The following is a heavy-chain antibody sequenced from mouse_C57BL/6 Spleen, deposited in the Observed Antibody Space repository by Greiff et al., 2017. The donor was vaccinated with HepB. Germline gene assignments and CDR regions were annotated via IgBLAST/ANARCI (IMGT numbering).Heavy chain of an antibody. Sequence: DVMLVESGGGLVKPGGSLKLSCAASGFTFSDYGMHWVRQAPEKGLEWVAYISSGSSTIYYADTVKGRFTISRDNAKNTLFLQMTSLRSEDTAMYYCAKEVRRSYWYFDVWGTGTTVTVSS. CDR1: GFTFSDYG. D-gene: IGHD1-3*01. V-gene: IGHV5-17*01. J-gene: IGHJ1*03. CDR2: ISSGSSTI. CDR3: AKEVRRSYWYFDV.